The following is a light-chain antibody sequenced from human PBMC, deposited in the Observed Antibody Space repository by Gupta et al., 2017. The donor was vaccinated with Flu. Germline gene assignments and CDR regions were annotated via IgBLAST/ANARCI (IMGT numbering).Light chain of an antibody. CDR3: SSYASGSTLV. V-gene: IGLV2-14*01. J-gene: IGLJ3*02. CDR2: EVT. CDR1: SSDVGGYNF. Sequence: QSALTQPASVSGSPGQSITISCTGTSSDVGGYNFVSWYQHHPDKAPKLIVYEVTYRPSGVSNRFSGSKSGNTASLTISGLQAEDEADYYCSSYASGSTLVFGGGTKLTVL.